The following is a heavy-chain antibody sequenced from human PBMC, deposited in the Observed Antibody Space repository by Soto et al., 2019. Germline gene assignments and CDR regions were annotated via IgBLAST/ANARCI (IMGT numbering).Heavy chain of an antibody. J-gene: IGHJ4*02. CDR2: IYYSGST. V-gene: IGHV4-61*01. CDR3: ARWETWIQLCSYGYSFDY. Sequence: PSETLSLTCTVSGGSVSSGSYYWSWIRQPPGKGLEWIGYIYYSGSTNYNPSLKSRVTISVDTSKNQFSLKLSSVTAADTAVYYCARWETWIQLCSYGYSFDYWGQGTLVSVSS. CDR1: GGSVSSGSYY. D-gene: IGHD5-18*01.